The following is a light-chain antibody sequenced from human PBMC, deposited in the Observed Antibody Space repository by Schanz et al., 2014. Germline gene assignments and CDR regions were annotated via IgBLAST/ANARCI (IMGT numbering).Light chain of an antibody. CDR3: QQYGRSLWT. CDR1: QSVSSID. V-gene: IGKV3-20*01. Sequence: EIVLTQSPGALSLSPGDRATLSCRASQSVSSIDLAWYQQKPGQAPNVLIYGASRRATGIPDRFSGSGSGTDFTLTISRLEPEDFAVYYCQQYGRSLWTFGQGTKVEIK. CDR2: GAS. J-gene: IGKJ1*01.